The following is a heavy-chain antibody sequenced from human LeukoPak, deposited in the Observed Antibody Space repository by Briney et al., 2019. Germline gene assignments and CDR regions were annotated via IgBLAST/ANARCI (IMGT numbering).Heavy chain of an antibody. CDR3: AKDRLGALLYFDS. D-gene: IGHD1-26*01. CDR1: GFTFSSYG. Sequence: QPGGTLRLSCAASGFTFSSYGMSWVRQAPGKGLEWVSAISGSGGTTYYADSVKGRFTISRDNSMNTLYLQMNSLRAEDTAVYSCAKDRLGALLYFDSWGQGTLVTVSS. J-gene: IGHJ4*02. CDR2: ISGSGGTT. V-gene: IGHV3-23*01.